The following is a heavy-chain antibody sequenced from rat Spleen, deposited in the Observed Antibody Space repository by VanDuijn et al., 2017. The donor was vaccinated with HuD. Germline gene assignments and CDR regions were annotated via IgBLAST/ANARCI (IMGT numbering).Heavy chain of an antibody. CDR1: GFTFSNYD. V-gene: IGHV5-25*01. CDR2: ISPSGGST. D-gene: IGHD1-10*01. CDR3: ARHRTTDFDY. J-gene: IGHJ2*01. Sequence: EVQLVESGGGLVQPGRSLKLSCAASGFTFSNYDMAWVRQAPTKGLEWVASISPSGGSTYYRDSVKGRFTVSRDNAKSTLYLQMDSLRSEDTATYYCARHRTTDFDYWGQGVMVTVSS.